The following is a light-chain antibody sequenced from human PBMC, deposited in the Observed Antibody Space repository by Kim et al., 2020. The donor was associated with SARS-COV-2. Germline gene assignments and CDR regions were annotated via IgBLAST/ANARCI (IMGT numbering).Light chain of an antibody. Sequence: LGQTVRITCQGDSLRSYYASWYQQKPGQAPVLVIYGKNNRPSGIPDRFSGSSSGNTASLTITGAQAEDEADYYCNSRDSSGNHWVFGGWTKVTVL. V-gene: IGLV3-19*01. CDR3: NSRDSSGNHWV. J-gene: IGLJ3*02. CDR1: SLRSYY. CDR2: GKN.